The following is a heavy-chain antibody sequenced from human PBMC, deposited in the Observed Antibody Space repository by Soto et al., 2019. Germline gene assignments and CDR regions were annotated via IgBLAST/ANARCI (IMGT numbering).Heavy chain of an antibody. Sequence: PSETLSLTCTVSGGSISSGGYYWSWIRQHPGKGLEWIGYIYYSGSTYYNPSLKSRVTISVDTSKNQFSLKLSSVTAADTAVYYCAKWGSGYYGTVDYWGQGTLVTSPQ. CDR2: IYYSGST. CDR1: GGSISSGGYY. J-gene: IGHJ4*02. V-gene: IGHV4-31*03. CDR3: AKWGSGYYGTVDY. D-gene: IGHD3-22*01.